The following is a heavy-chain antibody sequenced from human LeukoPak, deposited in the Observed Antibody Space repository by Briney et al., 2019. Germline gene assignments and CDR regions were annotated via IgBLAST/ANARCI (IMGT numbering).Heavy chain of an antibody. Sequence: GSLRLSCAASGGSISSYYWNWIRQPAGKGLEVGRIYTSGSTYYNPSLKSRVTISVDTSKNQFSLKLSSVTAADTAVYYCARDVYGGYYDSSGYSDYWGQGTLVTVSS. V-gene: IGHV4-4*07. CDR2: IYTSGST. J-gene: IGHJ4*02. CDR3: ARDVYGGYYDSSGYSDY. D-gene: IGHD3-22*01. CDR1: GGSISSYY.